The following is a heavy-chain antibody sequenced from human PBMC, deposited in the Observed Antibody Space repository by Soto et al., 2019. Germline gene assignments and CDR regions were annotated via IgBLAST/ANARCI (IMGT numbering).Heavy chain of an antibody. Sequence: QEQLVESGGGVVRPGKSLRLSCEASGFNFTYNAMHWVCQAPGKGLEWVAVISFNGRKKFYARSVKGRFTISRDNSKNTLYLQINNLRPGDTAVYYCARDWLRRDDILTPSWNFNLWGQGTLVTAS. CDR3: ARDWLRRDDILTPSWNFNL. D-gene: IGHD3-9*01. J-gene: IGHJ2*01. CDR2: ISFNGRKK. CDR1: GFNFTYNA. V-gene: IGHV3-30*04.